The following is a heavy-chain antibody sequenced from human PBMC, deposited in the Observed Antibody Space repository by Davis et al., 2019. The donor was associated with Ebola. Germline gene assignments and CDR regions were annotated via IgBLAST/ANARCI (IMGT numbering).Heavy chain of an antibody. CDR2: INPSGGST. CDR3: AREGDGGITGTTGWFDP. D-gene: IGHD1-20*01. Sequence: AASVKVSCKASGYTFTSYYMHWVRQAPGQGLEWMGIINPSGGSTNYAQKFQGRVTITADKSTSTAYMELSSLRSEDTAVYYCAREGDGGITGTTGWFDPWGQGTLVTVSS. CDR1: GYTFTSYY. V-gene: IGHV1-46*01. J-gene: IGHJ5*02.